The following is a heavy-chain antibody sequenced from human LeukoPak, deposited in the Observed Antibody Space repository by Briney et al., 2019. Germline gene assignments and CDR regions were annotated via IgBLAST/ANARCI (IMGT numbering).Heavy chain of an antibody. CDR1: GFTFTKYW. D-gene: IGHD3-10*01. Sequence: GDSLRLSCAASGFTFTKYWMTWVRQAPGKGLEWVGNIKQDGSDKNYMDSVKGRFTISRDNTKNSVYLQMSSLRAEDTAVYYCAKVAHYYGSGSYYEYYFDYWGQGTLVTVSS. J-gene: IGHJ4*02. V-gene: IGHV3-7*01. CDR3: AKVAHYYGSGSYYEYYFDY. CDR2: IKQDGSDK.